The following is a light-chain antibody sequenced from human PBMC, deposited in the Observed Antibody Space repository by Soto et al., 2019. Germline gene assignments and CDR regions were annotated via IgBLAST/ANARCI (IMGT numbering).Light chain of an antibody. CDR1: SSDVGGYNY. CDR3: SSYTSSSTVV. Sequence: QSALTQPASVSGSPGQSITISCTGTSSDVGGYNYVSWYQQHPGKAPKLMIYDVSNRPSGVSNRFSGSKSGNTASLTISGLQAEYEDDYYCSSYTSSSTVVFGGGTKVTVL. V-gene: IGLV2-14*01. J-gene: IGLJ2*01. CDR2: DVS.